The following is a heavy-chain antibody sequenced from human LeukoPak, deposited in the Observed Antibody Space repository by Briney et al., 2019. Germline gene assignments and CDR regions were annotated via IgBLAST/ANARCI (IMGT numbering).Heavy chain of an antibody. D-gene: IGHD1-26*01. CDR3: AKGSYSGSYP. Sequence: PGGSLRPSCAASGFTFSTYSMNWVRQAPGKGLEWVSSISSSSNYIYYADSVKGRFTISRDNSKNTLYLQMNSLRAEDTAVYYCAKGSYSGSYPWGQGTLVTVSS. J-gene: IGHJ5*02. V-gene: IGHV3-21*01. CDR2: ISSSSNYI. CDR1: GFTFSTYS.